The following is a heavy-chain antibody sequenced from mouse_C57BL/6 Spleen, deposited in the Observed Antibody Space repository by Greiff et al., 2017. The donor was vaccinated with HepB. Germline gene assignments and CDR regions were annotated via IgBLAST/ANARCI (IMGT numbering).Heavy chain of an antibody. D-gene: IGHD3-3*01. CDR1: GYTFTSYW. Sequence: QVQLQQPGAELVKPGASVKMSCKASGYTFTSYWITWVKQRPGQGLEWIGDIYPGSGSTNYNEKFKSKATLTVDTPSSTAYMQLSSLTSEDSAVYYCARGGTDFDYWGQGTTLTVSS. CDR2: IYPGSGST. J-gene: IGHJ2*01. V-gene: IGHV1-55*01. CDR3: ARGGTDFDY.